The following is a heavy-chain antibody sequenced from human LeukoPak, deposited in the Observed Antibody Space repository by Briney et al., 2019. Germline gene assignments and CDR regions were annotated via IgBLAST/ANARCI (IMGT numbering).Heavy chain of an antibody. Sequence: GGSLRLSCAASGFTFSSYSMNWVRQAPGKGLEWVSAISGSGGSTYYADSVKGRFTISRDNSKNTLYLQMNSLRAEDTAVYYCAKGNYYDSSGYFDYWGQGTLVTVSS. D-gene: IGHD3-22*01. V-gene: IGHV3-23*01. CDR3: AKGNYYDSSGYFDY. CDR1: GFTFSSYS. CDR2: ISGSGGST. J-gene: IGHJ4*02.